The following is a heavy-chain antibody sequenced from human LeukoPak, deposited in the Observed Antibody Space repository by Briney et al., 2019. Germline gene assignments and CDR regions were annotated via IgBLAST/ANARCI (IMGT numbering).Heavy chain of an antibody. CDR2: IYSGGST. CDR3: ARDHHGSSWYRRYYYYGMDV. V-gene: IGHV3-53*01. CDR1: GFTVSSNY. D-gene: IGHD6-13*01. Sequence: GGSLRLSCAASGFTVSSNYMSWVRQAPGKGLEWVSVIYSGGSTYYADSVKGRFTISRDNSKNTLYLQMNSLRAEDTAVYYCARDHHGSSWYRRYYYYGMDVWGQGTTVTVSS. J-gene: IGHJ6*02.